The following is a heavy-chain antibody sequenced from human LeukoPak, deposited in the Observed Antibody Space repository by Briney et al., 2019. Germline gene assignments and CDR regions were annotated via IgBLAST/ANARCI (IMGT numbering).Heavy chain of an antibody. CDR1: GFTFSSYN. CDR2: IRNDESNQ. CDR3: ARDWDNYGDYQGYYYYGMDV. Sequence: GGSLRPSCAASGFTFSSYNMHWVRQAPGKGLEWVTLIRNDESNQFYADSVKGRFTISRDNSKNTLYLQMNSLRAEDTAVYYCARDWDNYGDYQGYYYYGMDVWGQGTTVTVSS. D-gene: IGHD4-17*01. V-gene: IGHV3-30*02. J-gene: IGHJ6*02.